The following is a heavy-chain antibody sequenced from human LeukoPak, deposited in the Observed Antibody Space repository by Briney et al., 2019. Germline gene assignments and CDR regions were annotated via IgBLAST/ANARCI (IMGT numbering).Heavy chain of an antibody. J-gene: IGHJ4*02. CDR3: AKATGYSSGWYGD. CDR1: GLTFDDYA. CDR2: ISWNSGSI. V-gene: IGHV3-9*01. D-gene: IGHD6-19*01. Sequence: PGGSLRLSCAASGLTFDDYAMHWVRHAPGKGLEWVSGISWNSGSIGYADSVKGRFTISRDNAKNSLYLQMNSLRAEDTALYYCAKATGYSSGWYGDWGQGTLVTVSS.